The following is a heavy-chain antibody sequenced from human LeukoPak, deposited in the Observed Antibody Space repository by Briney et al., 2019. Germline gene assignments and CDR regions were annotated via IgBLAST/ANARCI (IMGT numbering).Heavy chain of an antibody. CDR2: ISYDGSNK. D-gene: IGHD6-19*01. V-gene: IGHV3-30-3*01. Sequence: PGGSLRLSCAASGFTFSSYAMHWVRQAPGKGLEWVAVISYDGSNKYYADSVKGRFTISRDNSKNTLYLQMNSLRAEDTAVYYCAIQRGSGPQKYYFDYWGQGTLVTVSS. CDR1: GFTFSSYA. CDR3: AIQRGSGPQKYYFDY. J-gene: IGHJ4*02.